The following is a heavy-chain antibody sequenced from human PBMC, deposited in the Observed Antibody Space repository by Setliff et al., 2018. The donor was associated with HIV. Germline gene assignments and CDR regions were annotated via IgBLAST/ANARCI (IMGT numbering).Heavy chain of an antibody. CDR2: IDDSGSI. J-gene: IGHJ1*01. CDR1: TESLTRYD. Sequence: SETLSLTCAVYTESLTRYDWAWIRQSPEKGLEWIGEIDDSGSIIYNPSLQSRVTMSVDTSKNQFSLKLSSVTAADTAVYYCARAGYHGSISYWEYFHYWGQGTLVTVSS. V-gene: IGHV4-34*01. D-gene: IGHD3-22*01. CDR3: ARAGYHGSISYWEYFHY.